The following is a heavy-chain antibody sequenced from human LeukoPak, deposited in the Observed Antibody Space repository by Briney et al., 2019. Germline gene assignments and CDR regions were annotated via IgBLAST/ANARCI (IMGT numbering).Heavy chain of an antibody. CDR1: GGSISSGGYY. Sequence: PWESLSLTCSVSGGSISSGGYYWCCIPQGTGRSVVWLGYIIYSGSTTNNPSLKSRVTISVDTSKNQFSLKLSTVTAADTAVYYCARDSGSYGMDVWGQGNTVTVSS. CDR3: ARDSGSYGMDV. V-gene: IGHV4-31*03. D-gene: IGHD6-25*01. CDR2: IIYSGST. J-gene: IGHJ6*02.